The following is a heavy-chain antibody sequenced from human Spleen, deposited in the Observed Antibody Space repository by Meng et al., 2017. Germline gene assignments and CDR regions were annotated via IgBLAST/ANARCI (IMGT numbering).Heavy chain of an antibody. Sequence: GGSLRLSCAASGFIFDDYAMHWVRQAPGKGLEWVSGISWNSGSIMYADSVEGRFTISRDNAKNSLFLQMNSLRPEDTALYYCAKVTDLTAGPFDYWGQGTRVT. D-gene: IGHD6-13*01. CDR1: GFIFDDYA. J-gene: IGHJ4*02. CDR2: ISWNSGSI. V-gene: IGHV3-9*01. CDR3: AKVTDLTAGPFDY.